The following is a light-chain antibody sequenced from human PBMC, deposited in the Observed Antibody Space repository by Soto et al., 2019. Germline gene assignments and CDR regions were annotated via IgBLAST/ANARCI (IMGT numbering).Light chain of an antibody. CDR1: QSISTR. Sequence: DIQITQSPSPPSASFGGRVTLTCRTSQSISTRLAWYQQKPGKAPKLLIYDASSLESGVPSRFSGSGSGTEFTLTISSLQSEDVALYYCQQYTNWRTFGQGTKVDIK. V-gene: IGKV1-5*01. J-gene: IGKJ1*01. CDR3: QQYTNWRT. CDR2: DAS.